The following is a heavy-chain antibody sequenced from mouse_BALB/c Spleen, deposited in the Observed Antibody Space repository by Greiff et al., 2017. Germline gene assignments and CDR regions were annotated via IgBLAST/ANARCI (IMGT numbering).Heavy chain of an antibody. Sequence: VQLQQSGAELARPGASVKLSCKASGYTFTSYWMQWVKQRPGQGLEWIGAIYPGDGDTRYTQKFKGKATLTADKSSSTAYMQLSSLASEDSAVYYCARGIYYDYEWYFDYWGQGTTLTVSS. CDR2: IYPGDGDT. D-gene: IGHD2-4*01. CDR1: GYTFTSYW. V-gene: IGHV1-87*01. CDR3: ARGIYYDYEWYFDY. J-gene: IGHJ2*01.